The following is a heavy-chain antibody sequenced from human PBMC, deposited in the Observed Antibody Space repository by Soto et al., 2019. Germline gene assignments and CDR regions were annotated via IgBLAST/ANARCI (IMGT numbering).Heavy chain of an antibody. D-gene: IGHD3-3*01. Sequence: PGGSLRLSCAASGFTFSSYAMSWVRQAPGKGLEWVSAISGSGGSTYYADSVKGRFTISRDNSKNTLYLQMNSLRAEDTAVYYCAKENGRFLEWLLQSTDYYYYMDVWGKGTTVTVSS. CDR3: AKENGRFLEWLLQSTDYYYYMDV. J-gene: IGHJ6*03. CDR2: ISGSGGST. V-gene: IGHV3-23*01. CDR1: GFTFSSYA.